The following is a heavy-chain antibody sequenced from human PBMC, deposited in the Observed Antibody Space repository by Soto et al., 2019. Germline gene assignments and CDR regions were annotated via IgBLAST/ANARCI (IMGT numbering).Heavy chain of an antibody. CDR3: ARHHGSAHYYYYGKDV. Sequence: SVKVSCKASGGTFSSYAISWVRQAPRQGLEWMGGIIPIFGTANYAQKFQGRVTSTADESTSTAYMELSSLRSEDTDMYYCARHHGSAHYYYYGKDVWGQGTTVTVS. D-gene: IGHD6-25*01. CDR2: IIPIFGTA. J-gene: IGHJ6*02. V-gene: IGHV1-69*13. CDR1: GGTFSSYA.